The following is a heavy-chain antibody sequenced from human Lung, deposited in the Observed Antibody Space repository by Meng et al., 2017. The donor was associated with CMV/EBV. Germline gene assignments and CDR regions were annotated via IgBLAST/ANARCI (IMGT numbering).Heavy chain of an antibody. V-gene: IGHV4-39*06. Sequence: SXTXSLXCPVPGASIRITAYFWDWIRQPPGKGLEWIGSIPYGGSTYYNASLKSRVRISLDTSNSQPTLQLSSVTAADTAVYYCARSLPSDYYKYDMDVWGQGTTVTVSS. D-gene: IGHD3-3*01. CDR1: GASIRITAYF. CDR3: ARSLPSDYYKYDMDV. J-gene: IGHJ6*02. CDR2: IPYGGST.